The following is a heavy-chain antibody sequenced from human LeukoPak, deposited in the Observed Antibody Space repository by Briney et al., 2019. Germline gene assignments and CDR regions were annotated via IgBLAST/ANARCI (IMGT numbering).Heavy chain of an antibody. CDR2: IWEDGSNI. CDR3: ARVGYNSGWYEY. CDR1: GFTFSSYG. D-gene: IGHD6-19*01. V-gene: IGHV3-33*01. Sequence: GGSLRLSCAASGFTFSSYGMHWVRQAPGKGLEWVAVIWEDGSNINYADSVKGRFTISRDNSKNTLYLQMNSLRAEDTAVYYCARVGYNSGWYEYWGQGGLVTVSS. J-gene: IGHJ4*02.